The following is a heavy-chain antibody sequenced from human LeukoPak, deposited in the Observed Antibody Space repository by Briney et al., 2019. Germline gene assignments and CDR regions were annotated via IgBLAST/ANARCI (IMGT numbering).Heavy chain of an antibody. CDR3: ARARSMVRGSVRYYFDY. Sequence: GASVKVSCKASGYTFSSYDINWVRQASGQGLEWMGWMNPNSGNTGYTQKFQGRVTITRNTSISTAYMELSSLRSEDTAVYYCARARSMVRGSVRYYFDYWGQGTLVTVSS. V-gene: IGHV1-8*01. D-gene: IGHD3-10*01. CDR1: GYTFSSYD. CDR2: MNPNSGNT. J-gene: IGHJ4*02.